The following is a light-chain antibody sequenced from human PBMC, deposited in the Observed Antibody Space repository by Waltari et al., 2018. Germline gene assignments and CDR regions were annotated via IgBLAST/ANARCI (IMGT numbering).Light chain of an antibody. CDR3: QHYNSYSPSWT. Sequence: DIQMTQSPSTLPASVGDRVTIPSLASQSLNNWLAWYQQKPGKAPKLLIYKSSNLEIGVPSRFSGSGSGTEFTLTITSLQPDDFATYYCQHYNSYSPSWTFGQGTRVEVK. CDR1: QSLNNW. V-gene: IGKV1-5*03. J-gene: IGKJ1*01. CDR2: KSS.